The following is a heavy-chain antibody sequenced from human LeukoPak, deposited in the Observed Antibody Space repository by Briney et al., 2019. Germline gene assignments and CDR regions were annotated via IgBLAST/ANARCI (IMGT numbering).Heavy chain of an antibody. V-gene: IGHV3-48*03. CDR1: GFTFSSYE. J-gene: IGHJ3*02. D-gene: IGHD5-24*01. CDR3: ASGVEMATIAFDI. CDR2: ISSSGSTI. Sequence: PGGSLRLSCAASGFTFSSYEMNWVRQAPGKGLEWVSYISSSGSTIYYADSVKGRFTISRDNAKNSLYLQMNSLRAEDTAVYYCASGVEMATIAFDIWGQGTMVTVSS.